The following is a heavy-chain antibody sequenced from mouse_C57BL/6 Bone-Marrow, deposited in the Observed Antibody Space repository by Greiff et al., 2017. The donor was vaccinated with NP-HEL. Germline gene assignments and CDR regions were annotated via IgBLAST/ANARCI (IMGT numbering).Heavy chain of an antibody. Sequence: QVQLQQSGAELVRPGTSVKVSCKASGYAFTNYLIEWVKQRPGQGLEWIGVINPGSGGTNYNEKFKGKATLTADKSSSTAYMQLSSLTSEDSAVFYYAREYYGGYYWYFEGWGTVTTVT. CDR2: INPGSGGT. V-gene: IGHV1-54*01. CDR3: AREYYGGYYWYFEG. D-gene: IGHD1-1*01. J-gene: IGHJ1*03. CDR1: GYAFTNYL.